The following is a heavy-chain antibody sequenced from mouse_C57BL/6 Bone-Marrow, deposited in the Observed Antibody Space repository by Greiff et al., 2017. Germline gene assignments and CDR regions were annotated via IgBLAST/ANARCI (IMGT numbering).Heavy chain of an antibody. CDR3: ARPTIVADYAMGC. V-gene: IGHV14-2*01. D-gene: IGHD1-1*01. J-gene: IGHJ4*01. Sequence: EVKLMESGPELVKPGASVKMSCTASGFYINDYNMHWVKQSNEKGLEWIGRIDPNDGDTIYAPKFQGKATITADTSSNTAYLQLNSLTSEDTAVYYCARPTIVADYAMGCRGQRTSVTGSS. CDR1: GFYINDYN. CDR2: IDPNDGDT.